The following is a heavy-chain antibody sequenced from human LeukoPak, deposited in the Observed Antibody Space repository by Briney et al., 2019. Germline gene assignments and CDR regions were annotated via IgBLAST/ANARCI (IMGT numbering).Heavy chain of an antibody. J-gene: IGHJ4*02. V-gene: IGHV3-23*01. D-gene: IGHD2-8*01. Sequence: GGSLRLSCAASGFTFSSYAMSWVRQVPGKGLEWVSAISDSGGSTYDADSVKGRFTISRDNSKNTLYLQMNSLRAEDTAVYYCAKDTSIGRYCTNGVCSPFDYWGQGTPVTASS. CDR2: ISDSGGST. CDR3: AKDTSIGRYCTNGVCSPFDY. CDR1: GFTFSSYA.